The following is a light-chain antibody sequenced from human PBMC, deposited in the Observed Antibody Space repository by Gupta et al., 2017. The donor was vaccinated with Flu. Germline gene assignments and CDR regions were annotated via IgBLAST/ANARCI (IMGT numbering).Light chain of an antibody. CDR3: CSYAGSTTPYV. Sequence: QSALTQPASVSGSPGQSITISCTGTASDVGTYNLVSWYQHHPGNAPKLMIYEDTKRPSGVSNRFSGSKSGNTASLTISGLQAEDEADYYCCSYAGSTTPYVFGTGTKVTVL. J-gene: IGLJ1*01. CDR1: ASDVGTYNL. CDR2: EDT. V-gene: IGLV2-23*01.